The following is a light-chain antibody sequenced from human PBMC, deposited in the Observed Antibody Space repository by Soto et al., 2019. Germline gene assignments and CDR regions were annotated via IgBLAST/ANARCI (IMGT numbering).Light chain of an antibody. V-gene: IGKV3-11*01. CDR3: QQYGSSPA. CDR2: DAS. CDR1: QSVSSY. Sequence: EIVLTQSPATLSLSPGERATLSCRASQSVSSYLAWYQQKPGQAPRLLIYDASNRATGIPARFSGSGSGTDFTLTITSLEPEDFVVYYCQQYGSSPAFGQGTKLEIK. J-gene: IGKJ2*01.